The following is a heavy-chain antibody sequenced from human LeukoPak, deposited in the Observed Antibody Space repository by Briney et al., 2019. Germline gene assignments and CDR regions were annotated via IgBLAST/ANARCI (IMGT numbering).Heavy chain of an antibody. CDR1: GFTLSSYW. J-gene: IGHJ4*02. D-gene: IGHD3-10*01. Sequence: PGGSLRLSCAASGFTLSSYWMNWVRQAPGKGLEWVSYISTSGSTRNYADSVQGRFTISRDNAENSLYLQMNSLRAEDTAVYYCARVRASLDYWGQGTLVTVSS. CDR2: ISTSGSTR. CDR3: ARVRASLDY. V-gene: IGHV3-48*03.